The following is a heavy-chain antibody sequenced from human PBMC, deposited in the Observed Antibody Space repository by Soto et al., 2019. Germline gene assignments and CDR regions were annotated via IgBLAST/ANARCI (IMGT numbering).Heavy chain of an antibody. CDR1: DGSMNSDSSY. V-gene: IGHV4-39*01. CDR3: ARLGGYVSVGYYYLWDS. Sequence: QLQLQESGPGLVKPSETLSLTCRVSDGSMNSDSSYWGLIRQPPGKGLEWIGVINHSGSTYHNLSLKGRVTMSVGASRNQFSLKLTSMTAADTAVYYCARLGGYVSVGYYYLWDSWGQGTLVTVSS. CDR2: INHSGST. J-gene: IGHJ4*02. D-gene: IGHD3-22*01.